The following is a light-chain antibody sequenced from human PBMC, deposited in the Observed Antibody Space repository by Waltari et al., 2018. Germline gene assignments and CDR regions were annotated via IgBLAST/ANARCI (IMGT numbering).Light chain of an antibody. CDR2: NDN. J-gene: IGLJ2*01. V-gene: IGLV1-44*01. CDR1: SSTLATNT. CDR3: AAWDGSLSAMV. Sequence: QSVLTHPPSASGTPGQRVSIFCSGSSSTLATNTVNWYQQHPGTAPKLLISNDNQRPSGVPDRFSGSKSGTSASLAISGLQSEDEADYYCAAWDGSLSAMVFGGGTELTVL.